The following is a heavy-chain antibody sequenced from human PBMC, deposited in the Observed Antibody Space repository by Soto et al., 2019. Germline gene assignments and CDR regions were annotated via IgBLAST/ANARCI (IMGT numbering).Heavy chain of an antibody. CDR2: INSDGTRT. CDR1: GFTFSNYW. V-gene: IGHV3-74*01. Sequence: EVQLVESGGGLVQPGGSLRLSCAASGFTFSNYWMHWVRQAPGKGLVWVSRINSDGTRTNYADSVKGRFTISRDNAENPLSLQMNSLTAEDTAVYYCARVAVGYYYMDVWGKGTTVIVSS. CDR3: ARVAVGYYYMDV. J-gene: IGHJ6*03.